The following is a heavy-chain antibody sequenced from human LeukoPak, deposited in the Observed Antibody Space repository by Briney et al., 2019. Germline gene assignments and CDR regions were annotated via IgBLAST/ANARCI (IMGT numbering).Heavy chain of an antibody. Sequence: QPGGSLRLSCAASGFTFTNYDIHWVRQAPGKGLEWVAVIWYDGNNKYYADSVKGRFTISRDTSKNTLYLQMNSLRGEDTAMYYCARDGLASIGLDMWGQGTVVTVSS. CDR3: ARDGLASIGLDM. CDR2: IWYDGNNK. V-gene: IGHV3-33*08. D-gene: IGHD6-13*01. CDR1: GFTFTNYD. J-gene: IGHJ3*02.